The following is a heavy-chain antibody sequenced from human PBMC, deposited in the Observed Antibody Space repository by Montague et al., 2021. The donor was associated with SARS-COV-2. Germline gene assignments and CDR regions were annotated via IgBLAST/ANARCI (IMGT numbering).Heavy chain of an antibody. CDR1: GGSISSSSYY. Sequence: SETLSLTCTVSGGSISSSSYYWGWIRQPPGKGLEWIGSIYYSGSTYYNPSLKSRITISVDTSKNQFSLKLSSVTAADTAVYYCARVGRQQLVRLSGMDVGGQGTPVTVS. J-gene: IGHJ6*02. V-gene: IGHV4-39*07. CDR2: IYYSGST. D-gene: IGHD6-13*01. CDR3: ARVGRQQLVRLSGMDV.